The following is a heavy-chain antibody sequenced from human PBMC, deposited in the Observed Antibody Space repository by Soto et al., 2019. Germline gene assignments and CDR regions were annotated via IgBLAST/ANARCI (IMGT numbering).Heavy chain of an antibody. CDR2: IIPIFGTA. J-gene: IGHJ6*02. Sequence: SVKVSCKASGGTFSSYAISWVRQAPRQGLEWMGGIIPIFGTANYAQKFQGRVTITADESTSTAYMELSSLRSEDTAVYYCARPAAGITYYYYYYGMDVWGQGTTVTVSS. CDR3: ARPAAGITYYYYYYGMDV. CDR1: GGTFSSYA. V-gene: IGHV1-69*13. D-gene: IGHD6-13*01.